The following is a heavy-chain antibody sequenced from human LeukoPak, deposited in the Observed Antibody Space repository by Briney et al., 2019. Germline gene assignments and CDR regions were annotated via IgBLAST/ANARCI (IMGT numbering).Heavy chain of an antibody. CDR2: ISAYNGNT. CDR3: ARDRMTTVTTFHH. Sequence: ASVKVSCKASGGTFSSYAISWVRQAPGQGLEWMGWISAYNGNTNYAQKLQGRVTMTTDTSTSTAYMELRSLRSDDTAVYYCARDRMTTVTTFHHWGQGTLVTVSS. D-gene: IGHD4-17*01. J-gene: IGHJ4*02. CDR1: GGTFSSYA. V-gene: IGHV1-18*01.